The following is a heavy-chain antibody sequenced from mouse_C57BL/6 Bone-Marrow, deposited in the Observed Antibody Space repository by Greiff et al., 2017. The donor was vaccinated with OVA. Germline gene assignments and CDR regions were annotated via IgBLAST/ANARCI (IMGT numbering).Heavy chain of an antibody. D-gene: IGHD2-3*01. CDR3: ARFRWLLLDY. J-gene: IGHJ2*01. Sequence: EVKVEESGGGLVKPGGSLKLSCAASGFTFSSYAMSWVRQTPEKRLEWVATISDGGSYTYYPDNVKGRFTISRDNAKNNLYLQMSHLKSEDTAMYYCARFRWLLLDYWGQGTTLTVSS. V-gene: IGHV5-4*03. CDR1: GFTFSSYA. CDR2: ISDGGSYT.